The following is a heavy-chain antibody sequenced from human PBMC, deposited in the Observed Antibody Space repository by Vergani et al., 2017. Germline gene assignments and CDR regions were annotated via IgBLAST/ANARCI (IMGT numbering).Heavy chain of an antibody. D-gene: IGHD5-18*01. CDR3: ARVAFTALALVSFDY. CDR2: INPHNGVT. Sequence: QVQLVQSGAAVKKPGASVKVSCKASGYTFTDYYMHWVRQAPGQGLEWMGWINPHNGVTNYAQQFQGRVTMTRDTSISTASMELNRLRSDDTAVYYCARVAFTALALVSFDYWGQGTLVTVSS. CDR1: GYTFTDYY. V-gene: IGHV1-2*02. J-gene: IGHJ4*02.